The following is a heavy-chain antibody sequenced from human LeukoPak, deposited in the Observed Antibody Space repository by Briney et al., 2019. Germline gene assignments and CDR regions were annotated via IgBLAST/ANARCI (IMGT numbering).Heavy chain of an antibody. V-gene: IGHV3-7*04. CDR3: ARYNSGWYY. J-gene: IGHJ4*02. CDR1: GGSISSSNW. Sequence: GTLSLTCAASGGSISSSNWWSWVRQAPGKGLEWVANINQDGSETYYVDSVKGRFTISRDNAKNSLYLQMNSLRAEDTAVYYCARYNSGWYYWGQGTLVTVSS. CDR2: INQDGSET. D-gene: IGHD6-19*01.